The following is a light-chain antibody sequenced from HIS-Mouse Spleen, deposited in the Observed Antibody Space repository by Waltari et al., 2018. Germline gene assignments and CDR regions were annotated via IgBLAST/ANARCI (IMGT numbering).Light chain of an antibody. CDR2: RNN. Sequence: QSVLTQPPSASGTPGQRVPISCSGSRSNIGSNYVYCYQQLPGTAPKLLIYRNNQRPSGVPDRFSGSKSGTSASLAISGLRSEDEADYYCAAWDDSLSGPVFGGGTKLTVL. V-gene: IGLV1-47*01. CDR3: AAWDDSLSGPV. CDR1: RSNIGSNY. J-gene: IGLJ3*02.